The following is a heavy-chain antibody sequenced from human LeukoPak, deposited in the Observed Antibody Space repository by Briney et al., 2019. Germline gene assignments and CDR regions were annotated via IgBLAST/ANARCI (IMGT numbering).Heavy chain of an antibody. J-gene: IGHJ4*02. Sequence: SETLSLTCTVSGGSISSSSYYWGWIHQPPGKGLEWIGSIYYSGSTYYNPSLKSRVTISVDTSKNQFSLKLSSVTAADTAVYYCARGGQYSSSWYNYWGQGTLVTVSS. D-gene: IGHD6-13*01. CDR2: IYYSGST. CDR3: ARGGQYSSSWYNY. V-gene: IGHV4-39*07. CDR1: GGSISSSSYY.